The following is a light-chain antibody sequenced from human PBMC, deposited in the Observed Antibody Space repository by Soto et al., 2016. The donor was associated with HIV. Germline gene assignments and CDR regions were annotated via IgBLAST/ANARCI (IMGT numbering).Light chain of an antibody. V-gene: IGKV1-5*03. CDR2: KAS. J-gene: IGKJ1*01. Sequence: DIRMTQSPSTLSASLGDRVTITCRASQSINKWLAWYQQKPGKAPNLLIYKASTSQSGVPSTFSGSGSGTEFTLIISCLQPDDFATYYCQQYNSYPWTFGQGTKVEIK. CDR1: QSINKW. CDR3: QQYNSYPWT.